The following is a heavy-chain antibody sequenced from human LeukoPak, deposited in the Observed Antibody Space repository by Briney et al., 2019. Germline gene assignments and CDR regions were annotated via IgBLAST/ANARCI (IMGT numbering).Heavy chain of an antibody. CDR3: ARELPRAISWWGFDY. Sequence: GGSLRLSCAASGFTFSAYSMNWVRQAPGKGLEWVSYISTTSSTIYYADSVKGQFTIHRDNAKNSLYLQMNSLRAEDTALYYCARELPRAISWWGFDYWGQGTLVTVSS. D-gene: IGHD6-13*01. V-gene: IGHV3-48*04. J-gene: IGHJ4*02. CDR1: GFTFSAYS. CDR2: ISTTSSTI.